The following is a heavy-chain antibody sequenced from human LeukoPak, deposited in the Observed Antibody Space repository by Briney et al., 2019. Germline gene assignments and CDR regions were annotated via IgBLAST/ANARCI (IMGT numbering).Heavy chain of an antibody. CDR1: GYTLTELS. CDR3: ATPLSGSGWYDYYYGMDV. J-gene: IGHJ6*02. Sequence: ASVNVSCKVSGYTLTELSMHWVRQAPGKGLEWMGGFDPEDGETIYAQKFQGRVTMTEDTSTDTAYMELSSLRSEDTAVYYCATPLSGSGWYDYYYGMDVWGQGTTVTVSS. CDR2: FDPEDGET. D-gene: IGHD6-19*01. V-gene: IGHV1-24*01.